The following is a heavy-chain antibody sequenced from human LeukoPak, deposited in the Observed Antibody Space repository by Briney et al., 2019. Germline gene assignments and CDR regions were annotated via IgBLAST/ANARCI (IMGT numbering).Heavy chain of an antibody. D-gene: IGHD3-9*01. Sequence: SETLSLTCAVYGGSFSGYYWSWIRQPPGKGLEWIGEINRGGSTNYNPSLKSRVTISVDTSKNQFSLKLSSVTAADTAVYYCARGRPYDILTGYLDYWGQGTLVTVSS. CDR3: ARGRPYDILTGYLDY. CDR2: INRGGST. J-gene: IGHJ4*02. V-gene: IGHV4-34*01. CDR1: GGSFSGYY.